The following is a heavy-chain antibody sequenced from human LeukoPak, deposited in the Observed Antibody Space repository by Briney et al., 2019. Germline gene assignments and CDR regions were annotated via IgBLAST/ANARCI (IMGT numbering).Heavy chain of an antibody. Sequence: SETLSLTCAVYGGSFSGYYWSWIRQPPGKGLEWIGEINHSGSTNYNPSLKSRVTISVDTSKNQFSLKLSSVTAADTAVYYCARGRPEYYDFWSGYYPSYLDYWGQGTLVTVSS. V-gene: IGHV4-34*01. J-gene: IGHJ4*02. CDR3: ARGRPEYYDFWSGYYPSYLDY. D-gene: IGHD3-3*01. CDR2: INHSGST. CDR1: GGSFSGYY.